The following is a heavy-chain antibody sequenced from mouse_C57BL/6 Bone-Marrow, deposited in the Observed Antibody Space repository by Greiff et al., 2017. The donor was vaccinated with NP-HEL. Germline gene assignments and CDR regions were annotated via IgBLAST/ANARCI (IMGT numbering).Heavy chain of an antibody. V-gene: IGHV1-26*01. D-gene: IGHD2-4*01. Sequence: EVQLQQSGPELVKPGASVKISCKASGYTFTDYYMNWVKQSHGKSLEWIGDINPNNGGTSYNQKFKGKATLTVDKSSSTAYMELRSLTSEDSAVYYCAREGGYDYPLPYYFDYWGQGTTLTVSS. CDR3: AREGGYDYPLPYYFDY. CDR1: GYTFTDYY. J-gene: IGHJ2*01. CDR2: INPNNGGT.